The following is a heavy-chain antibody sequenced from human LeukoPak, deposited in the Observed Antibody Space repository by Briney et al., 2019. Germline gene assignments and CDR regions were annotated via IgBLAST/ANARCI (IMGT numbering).Heavy chain of an antibody. V-gene: IGHV3-30*04. Sequence: GGSLRLSCAASGFTFSSYAMHWVRQAPGKGLEWVAVISYDGSNKYYADSVKGRFTISRDNSKNTLYLQMNSLRAEDTAVYYCVSDSSGYYYRGYFDYWGRGTLVTVSS. CDR1: GFTFSSYA. CDR3: VSDSSGYYYRGYFDY. CDR2: ISYDGSNK. J-gene: IGHJ4*02. D-gene: IGHD3-22*01.